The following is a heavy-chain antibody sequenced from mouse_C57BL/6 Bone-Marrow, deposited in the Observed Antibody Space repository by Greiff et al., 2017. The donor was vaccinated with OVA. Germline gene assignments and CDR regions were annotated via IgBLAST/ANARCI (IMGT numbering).Heavy chain of an antibody. D-gene: IGHD1-1*01. CDR1: GYTFTSYW. CDR3: AREDYYGSSYVGFAD. V-gene: IGHV1-52*01. Sequence: QVQLKQPGAELVRPGSSVKLSCKASGYTFTSYWMHWVKQRPIQGLEWIGNIDPSDSETHYNQKFKDKATLTVDKSSSTAYMQLSSLTSEDSAVYYGAREDYYGSSYVGFADWGQGTLVTVSA. J-gene: IGHJ3*01. CDR2: IDPSDSET.